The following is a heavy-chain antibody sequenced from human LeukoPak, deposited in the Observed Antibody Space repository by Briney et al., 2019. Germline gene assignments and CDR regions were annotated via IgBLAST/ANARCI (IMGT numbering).Heavy chain of an antibody. CDR2: FSNDGSNK. CDR1: GFTFSTYA. Sequence: GGSLRLSCAASGFTFSTYAMHWVRQAPGKGLEGVAVFSNDGSNKYYADSVKGRFTISRDNSKNMLYLQMNSLRAEDTAVYYCAKVYCTSTTCYIAYLDYWGQGTLVTVSS. V-gene: IGHV3-30*18. D-gene: IGHD2-2*02. CDR3: AKVYCTSTTCYIAYLDY. J-gene: IGHJ4*02.